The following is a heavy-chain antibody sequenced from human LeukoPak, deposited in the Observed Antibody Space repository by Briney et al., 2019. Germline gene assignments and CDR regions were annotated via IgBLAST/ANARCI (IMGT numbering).Heavy chain of an antibody. CDR1: GYSFTSYW. J-gene: IGHJ4*02. Sequence: GESLKISCKGSGYSFTSYWIGWVRQMPGKGLEWMGIIYPGDSDTRYSPSFQGQVTISADKSISTAYLQWSSLKASDTAMYYCARIPIRLSRDGYNFRYFDYWGQGTLVTVSS. CDR2: IYPGDSDT. CDR3: ARIPIRLSRDGYNFRYFDY. D-gene: IGHD5-24*01. V-gene: IGHV5-51*01.